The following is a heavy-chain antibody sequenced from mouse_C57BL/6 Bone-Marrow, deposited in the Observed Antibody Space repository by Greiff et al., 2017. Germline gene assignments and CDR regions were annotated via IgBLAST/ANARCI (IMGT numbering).Heavy chain of an antibody. CDR3: ARGRVLYYGNYAGFAY. CDR1: GYTFTSYW. Sequence: QVQLQQSGAELVKPGASVKLSCKASGYTFTSYWMHWVKQRPGRGLEWIGRIDPKSGGTKYNEKFKSKATLTVDKPSSTAYMQLSSLTSEDSAVYYCARGRVLYYGNYAGFAYWGQGTLVTVSA. V-gene: IGHV1-72*01. CDR2: IDPKSGGT. J-gene: IGHJ3*01. D-gene: IGHD2-1*01.